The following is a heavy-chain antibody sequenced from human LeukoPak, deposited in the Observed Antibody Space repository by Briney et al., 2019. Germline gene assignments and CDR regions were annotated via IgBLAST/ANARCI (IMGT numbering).Heavy chain of an antibody. D-gene: IGHD6-6*01. CDR3: ATQVGAARTYFDY. V-gene: IGHV4-39*01. Sequence: SETLSLTCTVSGGSISSSSYYWGWIRQPPGKGLEWIGSIYYSGTTYYNPSLKSRVTISVDTSKNQFSLNLNSVTAADTAVYYCATQVGAARTYFDYWGQGTLVTVSS. CDR2: IYYSGTT. CDR1: GGSISSSSYY. J-gene: IGHJ4*02.